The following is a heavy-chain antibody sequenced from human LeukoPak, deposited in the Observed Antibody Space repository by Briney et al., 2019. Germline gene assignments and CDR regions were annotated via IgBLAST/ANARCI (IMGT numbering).Heavy chain of an antibody. V-gene: IGHV4-30-4*02. J-gene: IGHJ6*02. CDR1: GVSISSGDYY. Sequence: PSETLSLTCTVSGVSISSGDYYWSWIRQPPGKGLEWIGYIYYSGSTYYNPSLKSRVTISVDTSKNQFSLKLSSVTAADTAVYYCARVGAATYGMDVWGQGTTVTVSS. CDR2: IYYSGST. CDR3: ARVGAATYGMDV. D-gene: IGHD6-13*01.